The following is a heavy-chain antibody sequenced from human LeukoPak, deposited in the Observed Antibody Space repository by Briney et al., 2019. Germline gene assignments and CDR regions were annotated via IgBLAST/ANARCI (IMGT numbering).Heavy chain of an antibody. V-gene: IGHV3-53*01. CDR1: GVTLRSNY. Sequence: GGSPRISLGASGVTLRSNYNRGGRPAPGKGVEGASVIYSGGSTYYADSVKGRFTISRDNSKNTLYLQMNSLRAEDTAVYYCARVGAYCSGGSCSDDAFDIWGQGTMVTVSS. CDR2: IYSGGST. D-gene: IGHD2-15*01. CDR3: ARVGAYCSGGSCSDDAFDI. J-gene: IGHJ3*02.